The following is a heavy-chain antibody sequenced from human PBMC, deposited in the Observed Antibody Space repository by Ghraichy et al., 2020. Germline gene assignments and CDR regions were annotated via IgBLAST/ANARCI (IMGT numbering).Heavy chain of an antibody. J-gene: IGHJ4*02. D-gene: IGHD3-10*01. CDR3: ARLLWFGESI. CDR2: IYYSGST. V-gene: IGHV4-30-4*07. CDR1: GGSISSGGYD. Sequence: SETLSLTCAVSGGSISSGGYDWSWIGQRPGKGLEWIGYIYYSGSTYYNPSLKSRVTISVDTSKNQFSLKLSSVTAADTAVYYCARLLWFGESIWGQGTLVTVSS.